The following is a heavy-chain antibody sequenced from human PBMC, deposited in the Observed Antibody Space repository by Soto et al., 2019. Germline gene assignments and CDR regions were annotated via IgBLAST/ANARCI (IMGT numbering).Heavy chain of an antibody. V-gene: IGHV3-74*01. CDR3: ARGANGYYYFDY. CDR1: GFSLSDYW. J-gene: IGHJ4*02. Sequence: EVRLVESGGGLVQPGGSLRLSCAASGFSLSDYWMHWVRQAPGEGLVWLSRITRDGSRTNYADSVKGRFTISRDNAKNTLYLQVNSLRGEDTAVYYCARGANGYYYFDYWGQGTLVTVSS. D-gene: IGHD5-18*01. CDR2: ITRDGSRT.